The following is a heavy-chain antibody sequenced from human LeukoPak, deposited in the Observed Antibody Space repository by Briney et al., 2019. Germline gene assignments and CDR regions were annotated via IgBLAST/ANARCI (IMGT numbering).Heavy chain of an antibody. CDR2: IIPILGIA. J-gene: IGHJ4*02. CDR1: GGTFSSYA. Sequence: SVKVSCKASGGTFSSYAISWVRQAPGQGLEWMGRIIPILGIANYAQKFQGRVTITADKSTSTAYMELSSLRSEGTAVYYCARDAGSYDFWSGYYSDYWGQGTLVTVSS. D-gene: IGHD3-3*01. CDR3: ARDAGSYDFWSGYYSDY. V-gene: IGHV1-69*04.